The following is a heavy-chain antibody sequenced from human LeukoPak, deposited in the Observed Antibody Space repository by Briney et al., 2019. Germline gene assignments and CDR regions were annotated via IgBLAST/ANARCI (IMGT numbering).Heavy chain of an antibody. D-gene: IGHD6-6*01. Sequence: SETLSLTCAVYGGPFSGYYWSWIRQPPGKGLEWIGEINHSGSTNYNPSLKSRVTISVDTSKNQFSLKLSSVTAADTAVYYCARVPRWRGAARTYYFDYWGRGTLVTVSS. CDR2: INHSGST. V-gene: IGHV4-34*01. J-gene: IGHJ4*02. CDR3: ARVPRWRGAARTYYFDY. CDR1: GGPFSGYY.